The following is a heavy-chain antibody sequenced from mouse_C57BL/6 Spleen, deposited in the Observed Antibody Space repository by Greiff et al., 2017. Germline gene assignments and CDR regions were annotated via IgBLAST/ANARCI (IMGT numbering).Heavy chain of an antibody. CDR2: ISSGSSTI. Sequence: EVKVVESGGGLVKPGGSLKLSCAASGFTFSDYGMHWVRQAPEKGLEWVAYISSGSSTIYYADNVKGRFTISRDNAKNTLFVQMTSLRSEDTAMYYCAREPWSQYQMVYYFDYWGQGTTLTVSS. CDR1: GFTFSDYG. J-gene: IGHJ2*01. CDR3: AREPWSQYQMVYYFDY. D-gene: IGHD1-1*02. V-gene: IGHV5-17*01.